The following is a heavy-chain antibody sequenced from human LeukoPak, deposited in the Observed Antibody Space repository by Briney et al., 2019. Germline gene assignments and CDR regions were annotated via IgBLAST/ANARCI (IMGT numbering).Heavy chain of an antibody. D-gene: IGHD1-26*01. CDR1: GFTFSSYG. CDR2: IRFDTSNK. V-gene: IGHV3-30*02. J-gene: IGHJ4*02. CDR3: ARSRIVGATSFDY. Sequence: PGGSLRLSCAASGFTFSSYGIHWVRQAPGKGLEWVAFIRFDTSNKYYADSVKGRFTISRDNSKNTLYLQMNSLRAEDTAVYYCARSRIVGATSFDYWGQGTLVTVS.